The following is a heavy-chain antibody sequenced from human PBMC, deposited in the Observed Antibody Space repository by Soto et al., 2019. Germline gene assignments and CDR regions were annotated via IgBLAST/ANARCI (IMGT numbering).Heavy chain of an antibody. D-gene: IGHD4-17*01. CDR3: ARDRDYGGLVGLFDY. CDR1: GGTFSSYA. J-gene: IGHJ4*02. Sequence: QVQLVQSGAEVKKPGSSVKVSCKASGGTFSSYAISWVRQAPGQGLEWMGGIIPIFGTANYAQKFQGRGTITADESTSTAYMELSSLRSEDTAVYYCARDRDYGGLVGLFDYWGQGTLVTVSS. V-gene: IGHV1-69*12. CDR2: IIPIFGTA.